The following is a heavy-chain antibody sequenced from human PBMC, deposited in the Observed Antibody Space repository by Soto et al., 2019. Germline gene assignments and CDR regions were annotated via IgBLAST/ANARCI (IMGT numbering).Heavy chain of an antibody. Sequence: PGGSLRLSCAASGFIVSNNYMSWVRQAPGKGLEWVSVIYSGGTTYSADSVKGRFTISRDISKNALYLQMNSLRAEDTAVYYCAREGPVYGLGIVTWGQGTLVTVSS. CDR3: AREGPVYGLGIVT. CDR1: GFIVSNNY. D-gene: IGHD3-10*01. V-gene: IGHV3-53*01. CDR2: IYSGGTT. J-gene: IGHJ5*02.